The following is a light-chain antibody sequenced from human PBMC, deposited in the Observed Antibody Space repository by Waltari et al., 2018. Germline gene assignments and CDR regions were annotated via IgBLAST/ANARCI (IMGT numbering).Light chain of an antibody. CDR1: RGIDSY. Sequence: DIQMTQSPSSLSTSLGDRVTITCRARRGIDSYLNWYQKRPGSAPKLLIYDASPLQREVPTRFSGGGIGTDFTLTINNLQPEDFATYFCQQSYSPPFTFGQGTRLEI. CDR2: DAS. V-gene: IGKV1-39*01. J-gene: IGKJ5*01. CDR3: QQSYSPPFT.